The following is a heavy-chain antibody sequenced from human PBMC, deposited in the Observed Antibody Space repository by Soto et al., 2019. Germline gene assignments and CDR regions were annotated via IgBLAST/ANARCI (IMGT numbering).Heavy chain of an antibody. J-gene: IGHJ6*03. V-gene: IGHV5-51*01. Sequence: GESLSISCEGSEYSFSTYWIAWVRQMPGKGLEWMGIIYPGDSDTRYSPSFQGQVTISADKSISPAHLQWSSLKASATAMYYCATEIRHYEVWRNKEHAGGLDGWGTWTTVTV. CDR1: EYSFSTYW. D-gene: IGHD4-17*01. CDR3: ATEIRHYEVWRNKEHAGGLDG. CDR2: IYPGDSDT.